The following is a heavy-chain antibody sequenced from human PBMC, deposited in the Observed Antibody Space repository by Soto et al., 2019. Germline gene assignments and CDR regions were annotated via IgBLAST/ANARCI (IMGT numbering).Heavy chain of an antibody. J-gene: IGHJ6*02. CDR1: GYSFTSYG. D-gene: IGHD2-2*01. V-gene: IGHV1-18*04. CDR3: ARVRCSSTGCYFGEDYYNYGLDF. Sequence: ASVKVSCKASGYSFTSYGISWVRQAPGQGLEWMGWISAYNGNTNYEQKLQGRVTMTTDTSTSTAYMELRSLRSDDTAVYYCARVRCSSTGCYFGEDYYNYGLDFWGQGTTVTVSS. CDR2: ISAYNGNT.